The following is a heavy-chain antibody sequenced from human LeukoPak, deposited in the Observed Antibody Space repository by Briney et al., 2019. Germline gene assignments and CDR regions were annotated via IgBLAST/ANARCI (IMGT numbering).Heavy chain of an antibody. V-gene: IGHV1-2*02. J-gene: IGHJ4*02. CDR1: GYTFTGYY. CDR3: ARADTVRLGELSHFDY. CDR2: INPNSGGT. D-gene: IGHD3-16*02. Sequence: ASVKVSCKASGYTFTGYYMHWVRQAPGQGLEWMGWINPNSGGTNYAQKFQGRVTMTRDTSISTAYMELSRLRSDDTAVYYCARADTVRLGELSHFDYWGQGTLVTVSS.